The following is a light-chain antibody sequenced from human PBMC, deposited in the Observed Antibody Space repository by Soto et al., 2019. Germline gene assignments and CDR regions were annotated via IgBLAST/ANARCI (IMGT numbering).Light chain of an antibody. J-gene: IGLJ2*01. CDR2: DVS. CDR3: SSYTSGTTLVI. V-gene: IGLV2-14*01. CDR1: SSDVGGYNF. Sequence: QSALTQSASVSGSPGQSITISCTGTSSDVGGYNFVSWYQQHPGKAPKLMIYDVSYRPSGISNRFSGSKSGNTASLTISGLQTEDEADYYCSSYTSGTTLVIFGGGTKLTVL.